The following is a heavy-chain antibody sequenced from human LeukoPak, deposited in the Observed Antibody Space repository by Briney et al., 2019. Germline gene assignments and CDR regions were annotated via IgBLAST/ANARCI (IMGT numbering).Heavy chain of an antibody. CDR1: GFTFGGYG. J-gene: IGHJ4*02. CDR2: IAYDGSRA. D-gene: IGHD1-14*01. V-gene: IGHV3-33*01. CDR3: TRYNNDHFDY. Sequence: GRSLRLSCAGSGFTFGGYGMHWFRQTPGKGLEWVAVIAYDGSRAFYADSGKGRFTISRDNSKNTMSVQMDDLRAEDTAVYYCTRYNNDHFDYWGQGTLVTVSS.